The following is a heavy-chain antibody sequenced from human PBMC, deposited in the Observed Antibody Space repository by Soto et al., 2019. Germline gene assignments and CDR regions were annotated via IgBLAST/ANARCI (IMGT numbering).Heavy chain of an antibody. CDR1: GGTFSSYA. J-gene: IGHJ2*01. V-gene: IGHV1-69*06. Sequence: SVKISCKASGGTFSSYAISWVRQAPGQGLEWMGGIIPIFGTANYAQKFQGRVTITADKSTSTAYMELSSLRSEDTAVYYCAREYYVMLTGYYQLGYVELWGRGTRVTVS. CDR2: IIPIFGTA. D-gene: IGHD3-9*01. CDR3: AREYYVMLTGYYQLGYVEL.